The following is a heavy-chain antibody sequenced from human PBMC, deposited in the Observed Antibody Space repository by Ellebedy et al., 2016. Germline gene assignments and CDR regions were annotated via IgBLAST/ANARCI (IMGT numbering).Heavy chain of an antibody. Sequence: GESLKISCAASGFTFSSYNMNWVRQAPGKGLEWISFISSSSSTMYYADSVKGRFTISRDNAKNSLYVQMNSLRAEDTAVYYCARVGCNGTDCYTPIYWGQGTLVTVSS. J-gene: IGHJ4*02. CDR3: ARVGCNGTDCYTPIY. CDR1: GFTFSSYN. CDR2: ISSSSSTM. V-gene: IGHV3-48*04. D-gene: IGHD2-21*01.